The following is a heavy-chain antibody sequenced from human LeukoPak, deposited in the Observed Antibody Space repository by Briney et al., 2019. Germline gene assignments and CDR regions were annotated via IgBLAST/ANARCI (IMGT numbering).Heavy chain of an antibody. V-gene: IGHV4-30-2*01. J-gene: IGHJ5*02. D-gene: IGHD1-14*01. CDR3: ASSVPAAPFDP. CDR1: GGSISSGGYY. Sequence: SETLSLTCTVSGGSISSGGYYWSWIRQPPGKGLEWIGYIYHSGSTYYNPSLKSRVTISVDRSKNQFSLKLSSVTVADTAVYYCASSVPAAPFDPWGQGTLVTVSS. CDR2: IYHSGST.